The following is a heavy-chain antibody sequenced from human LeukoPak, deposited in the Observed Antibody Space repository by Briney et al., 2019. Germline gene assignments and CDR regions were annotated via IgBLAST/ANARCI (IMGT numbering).Heavy chain of an antibody. Sequence: ASVKVSCKASGYTFTGYYMHWVRQAPGQGLGWMGWINPNSGGTNYAQKFQGRVTMTRDTSISTAYMELSRLRSDDTAVYYCARDCSGGSCYPVIGFDPWGQGTLVTVSS. CDR3: ARDCSGGSCYPVIGFDP. V-gene: IGHV1-2*02. CDR2: INPNSGGT. CDR1: GYTFTGYY. J-gene: IGHJ5*02. D-gene: IGHD2-15*01.